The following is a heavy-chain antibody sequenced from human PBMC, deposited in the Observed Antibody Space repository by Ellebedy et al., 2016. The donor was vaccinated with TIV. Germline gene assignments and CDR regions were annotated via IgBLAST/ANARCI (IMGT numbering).Heavy chain of an antibody. CDR1: GFSLSASGMC. D-gene: IGHD5-18*01. CDR2: IDWDDDK. J-gene: IGHJ4*02. Sequence: SGPTLVKPTQTLTLTCTFSGFSLSASGMCVSWIRQPPGKALEWLALIDWDDDKYYRTSLKTRLTISKDTSKNQVVLSMTNMDPVDTATYYCARTLTGFNYGYHFDYWGQGALVNVSS. CDR3: ARTLTGFNYGYHFDY. V-gene: IGHV2-70*01.